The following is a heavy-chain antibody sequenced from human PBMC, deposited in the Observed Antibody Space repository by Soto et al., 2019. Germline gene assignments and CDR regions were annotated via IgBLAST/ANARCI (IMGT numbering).Heavy chain of an antibody. D-gene: IGHD4-17*01. V-gene: IGHV4-31*02. CDR2: IYYTGST. CDR3: ARDRGDYGGNSGIDY. J-gene: IGHJ4*02. CDR1: GATISSGGYY. Sequence: SETLSLTCTVSGATISSGGYYWSWVRQHPGKGLEWIGYIYYTGSTHYNPSLESRVTISVDTSQNQFSLRLDSVTAADTAVYFCARDRGDYGGNSGIDYWGQG.